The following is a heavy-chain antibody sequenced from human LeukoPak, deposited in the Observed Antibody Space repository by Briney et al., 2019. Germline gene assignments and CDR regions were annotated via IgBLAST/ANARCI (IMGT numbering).Heavy chain of an antibody. V-gene: IGHV1-2*02. CDR1: GYTFTSYG. J-gene: IGHJ3*02. CDR2: INPNSGGT. Sequence: ASVKVSCKASGYTFTSYGISWVRQAPGQGLEWMGWINPNSGGTNSAQKFQGRVTMTRDTSISTAYMELSRLRSDDTAVYYCARVASTTRRHDVFDIWGQGTMVTVSS. D-gene: IGHD1-1*01. CDR3: ARVASTTRRHDVFDI.